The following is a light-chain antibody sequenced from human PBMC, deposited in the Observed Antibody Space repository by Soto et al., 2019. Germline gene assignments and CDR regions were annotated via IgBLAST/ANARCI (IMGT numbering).Light chain of an antibody. CDR1: QSVSSTY. Sequence: EIVLTQSRGTLSLSPGERATLSCRASQSVSSTYLAWYQQKPGQAPRLIIYDASSRAPGIPDRFSGSGSGTDFTLTISRLEPEYFAVYYCQQHGTSPRTFGQGTKVEIK. V-gene: IGKV3-20*01. J-gene: IGKJ1*01. CDR2: DAS. CDR3: QQHGTSPRT.